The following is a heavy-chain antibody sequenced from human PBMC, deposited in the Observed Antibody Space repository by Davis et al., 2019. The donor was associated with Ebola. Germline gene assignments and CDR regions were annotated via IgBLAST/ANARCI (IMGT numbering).Heavy chain of an antibody. CDR1: GFTFSGYS. CDR3: SRVGDLAAAAHFDY. J-gene: IGHJ4*02. V-gene: IGHV3-66*01. D-gene: IGHD6-13*01. Sequence: GESLKISCEASGFTFSGYSMNWVRQVPGKGLEWVSVIFSGGSTHYADSVKGRFTISRDNAKNTLYLQINSLRAEDTAMYYCSRVGDLAAAAHFDYWGQGSLVTVSS. CDR2: IFSGGST.